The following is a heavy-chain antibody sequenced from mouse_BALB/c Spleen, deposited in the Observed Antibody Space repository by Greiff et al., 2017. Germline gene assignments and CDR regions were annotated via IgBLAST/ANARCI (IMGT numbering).Heavy chain of an antibody. V-gene: IGHV1S41*01. CDR3: ARGPGLAMDY. J-gene: IGHJ4*01. CDR2: IAPGSGSN. CDR1: GYTFTSYW. Sequence: DLVKPGASVKLSCKASGYTFTSYWINWIKQRPGQGLEWIGRIAPGSGSNYYNEMFKGKATLTVDTSSSSAYIQLSSLSSEDSAVYFCARGPGLAMDYWGQGTSVTVSS.